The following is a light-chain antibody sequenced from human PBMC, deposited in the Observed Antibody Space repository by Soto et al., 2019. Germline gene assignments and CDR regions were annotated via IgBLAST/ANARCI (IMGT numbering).Light chain of an antibody. CDR2: DVS. Sequence: QSALTQPASVSGSPGQSITISCTGTSSDVGGYNFVSWYQHHPAKAPKLMIYDVSNRPSGVSNRFSGSKSGNTASLTISGLQAEDEAHYYCSSFTSSDTLVVFGGGTKRTVL. CDR1: SSDVGGYNF. V-gene: IGLV2-14*03. CDR3: SSFTSSDTLVV. J-gene: IGLJ2*01.